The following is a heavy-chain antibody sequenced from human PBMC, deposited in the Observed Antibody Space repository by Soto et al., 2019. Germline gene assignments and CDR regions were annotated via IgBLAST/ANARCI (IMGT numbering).Heavy chain of an antibody. CDR1: GFTFSSYA. J-gene: IGHJ4*02. CDR2: ISGSGGST. Sequence: VGSLRLSCAASGFTFSSYAMSWVRQAPGKGLEWVSAISGSGGSTYYADSVKGRFTISRDNSKNTLYLQMNSLRAEDTAVYYCAKDRQYYYDSSGLSAHYWGQGTLVTVSS. D-gene: IGHD3-22*01. CDR3: AKDRQYYYDSSGLSAHY. V-gene: IGHV3-23*01.